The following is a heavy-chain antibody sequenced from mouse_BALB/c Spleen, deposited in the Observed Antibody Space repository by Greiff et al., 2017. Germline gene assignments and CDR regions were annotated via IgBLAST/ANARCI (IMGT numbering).Heavy chain of an antibody. D-gene: IGHD1-2*01. J-gene: IGHJ4*01. CDR3: ARSGLLRLRLYYAMDY. V-gene: IGHV5-17*02. CDR2: ISSGSSTI. CDR1: GFTFSSFG. Sequence: EVQLVESGGGLVQPGGSRKLSCAASGFTFSSFGMHWVRQAPEKGLEWVAYISSGSSTIYYADTVKGRFTISRDNPKNTLFLQMTSLRSEDTAMYYCARSGLLRLRLYYAMDYWGQGTSVTVSS.